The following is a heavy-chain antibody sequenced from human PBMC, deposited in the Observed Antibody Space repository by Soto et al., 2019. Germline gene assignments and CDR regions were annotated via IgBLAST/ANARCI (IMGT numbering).Heavy chain of an antibody. CDR1: GFTFSSYA. V-gene: IGHV3-23*01. CDR2: ISGSGGST. CDR3: AKEDIVLMVYAIPLGY. D-gene: IGHD2-8*01. Sequence: EVQLLESGGGLVQPGGSLRLSCAASGFTFSSYAMSWVRQAPGKGLEWVSAISGSGGSTYYAYSVKGRFTISRDNSKDTLYLQMNSLRAEDTAVYYCAKEDIVLMVYAIPLGYWGQGTLVTVSS. J-gene: IGHJ4*02.